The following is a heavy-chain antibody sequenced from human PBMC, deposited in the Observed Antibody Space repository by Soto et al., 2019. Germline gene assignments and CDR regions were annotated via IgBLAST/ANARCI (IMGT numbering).Heavy chain of an antibody. J-gene: IGHJ4*02. D-gene: IGHD2-8*01. CDR3: ARDSIVLMVYAITYFDY. CDR1: GYSISSGYY. V-gene: IGHV4-38-2*02. CDR2: IYHSGST. Sequence: SETLSLICTVSGYSISSGYYWGWIRQPPGKGLEWIGSIYHSGSTYYNPSLKSRFTISVDTSKNQFSLKLSSVTAADTAVYYCARDSIVLMVYAITYFDYWGQGTLVTVSS.